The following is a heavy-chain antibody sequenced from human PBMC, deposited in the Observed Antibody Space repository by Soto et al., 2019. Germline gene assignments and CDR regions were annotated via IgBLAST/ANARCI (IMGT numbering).Heavy chain of an antibody. Sequence: GGPLRLSCAASGFTFSSYGMHWVRQAPGKGLEWVAVISYDGSNKYYADSVKGRFTISRDNSKNTLYLQMNSLRAEDTTVYYCAKGVLRFLEWLSPGHYGMDVWGQGTTVTVSS. CDR1: GFTFSSYG. CDR2: ISYDGSNK. CDR3: AKGVLRFLEWLSPGHYGMDV. D-gene: IGHD3-3*01. V-gene: IGHV3-30*18. J-gene: IGHJ6*02.